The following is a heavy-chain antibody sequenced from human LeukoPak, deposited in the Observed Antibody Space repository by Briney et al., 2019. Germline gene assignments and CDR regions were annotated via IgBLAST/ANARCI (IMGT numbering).Heavy chain of an antibody. Sequence: SVKVSCKASGGTFSSYAISWVRQAPGQGLEWMGGIIPIFGTANYAQKFQGRVTITADESTCTAYMELSSLRSEDTAVYYCARDSAIGDSWSGLEFDYWGQGTLVTVSS. CDR2: IIPIFGTA. D-gene: IGHD3-3*01. V-gene: IGHV1-69*13. J-gene: IGHJ4*02. CDR1: GGTFSSYA. CDR3: ARDSAIGDSWSGLEFDY.